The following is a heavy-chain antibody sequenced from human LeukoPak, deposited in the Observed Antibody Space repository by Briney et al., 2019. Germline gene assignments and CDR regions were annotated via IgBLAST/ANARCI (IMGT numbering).Heavy chain of an antibody. Sequence: GGSLRLSCAASGFTFNSYWMSWVRQAPGKGLEWVASIKQDGSEKYYVDSVKGRFTISRDNAKNSLYLQMNSLRAEDTAVYYCAKDGVPSRYFGRNYFDYWGQGTLVTVSS. D-gene: IGHD2-8*01. V-gene: IGHV3-7*01. J-gene: IGHJ4*02. CDR3: AKDGVPSRYFGRNYFDY. CDR2: IKQDGSEK. CDR1: GFTFNSYW.